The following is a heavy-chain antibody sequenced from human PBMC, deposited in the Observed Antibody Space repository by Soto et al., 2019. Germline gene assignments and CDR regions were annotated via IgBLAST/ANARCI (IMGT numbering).Heavy chain of an antibody. Sequence: SVKVSCKASGGTFSSYTISWVRQAPGQGLEWMGRIIPILGIANYAQKFQGRVTITADKSTSTAYMELSSPRSEDTAVYYCARALWFGELLTQDGMDVWGQGTTVTVSS. D-gene: IGHD3-10*01. CDR3: ARALWFGELLTQDGMDV. CDR2: IIPILGIA. CDR1: GGTFSSYT. J-gene: IGHJ6*02. V-gene: IGHV1-69*02.